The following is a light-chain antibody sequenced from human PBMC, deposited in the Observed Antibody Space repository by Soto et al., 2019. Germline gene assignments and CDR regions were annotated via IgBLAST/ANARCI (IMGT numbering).Light chain of an antibody. V-gene: IGKV1-5*01. CDR1: QSISSW. J-gene: IGKJ4*01. CDR3: QQYNSYGLT. Sequence: DIQMTQSPSTLSASVGDRVTITCRASQSISSWLAWYQQKPGKAPKLLIYDASSLESGVPSRFSGRGSGTEFALTISSLQPDDLATYYGQQYNSYGLTFGGGTKVEIK. CDR2: DAS.